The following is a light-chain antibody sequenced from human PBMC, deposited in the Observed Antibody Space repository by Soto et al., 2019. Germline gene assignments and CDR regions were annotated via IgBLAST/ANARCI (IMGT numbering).Light chain of an antibody. CDR2: GND. CDR3: AAWDDSLNAFV. Sequence: QSVLTQPPSASGTPGQRVTISCSGSSSNIGGNTVNWYQQLPGTAPKLLIYGNDQRPSGVPDRFSGSKSGTSASLPISGLHSEDEADYYCAAWDDSLNAFVFGTGTKVTVL. J-gene: IGLJ1*01. CDR1: SSNIGGNT. V-gene: IGLV1-44*01.